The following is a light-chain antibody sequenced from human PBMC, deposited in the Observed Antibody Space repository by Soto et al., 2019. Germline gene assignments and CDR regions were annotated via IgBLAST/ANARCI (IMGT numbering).Light chain of an antibody. CDR2: GAS. CDR3: QQYASSPLT. J-gene: IGKJ4*01. CDR1: QSVGANY. Sequence: ENVLTQSPGTLSLSPGERATLSCRASQSVGANYLAWFQQKPGQAPRLLIYGASSRATGIPDRFSGSGSGPDFTLTISRLEPEDFAVYYCQQYASSPLTFGGGTKVEIK. V-gene: IGKV3-20*01.